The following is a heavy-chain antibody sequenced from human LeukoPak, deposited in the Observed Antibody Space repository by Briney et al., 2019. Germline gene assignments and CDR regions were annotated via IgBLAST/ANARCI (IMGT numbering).Heavy chain of an antibody. J-gene: IGHJ6*03. CDR2: ISANNGDT. Sequence: ASVKVSCKASGYTFMHYGIHWVRQAPGQGLEWLGWISANNGDTNYAQKLQGRVTMTTDTSTSTAYMELRSLTSDDTAAYYCARRGPTPYYYYMDVWGNGTTVTVSS. CDR3: ARRGPTPYYYYMDV. V-gene: IGHV1-18*01. CDR1: GYTFMHYG. D-gene: IGHD2-15*01.